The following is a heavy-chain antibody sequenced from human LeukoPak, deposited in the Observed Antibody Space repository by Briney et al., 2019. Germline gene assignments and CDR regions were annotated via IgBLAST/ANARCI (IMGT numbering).Heavy chain of an antibody. CDR3: ARDHVRYSSSWYENWFDP. D-gene: IGHD6-13*01. CDR2: INPSGGST. CDR1: GYTFTSYY. J-gene: IGHJ5*02. Sequence: ASVKVSCKASGYTFTSYYMHWVRQAPGQGLEWMGIINPSGGSTSYAQKFQGRVTMTRDMSTSTVYMELSSLRSEDTAVYYCARDHVRYSSSWYENWFDPWGQGTLVTVSS. V-gene: IGHV1-46*01.